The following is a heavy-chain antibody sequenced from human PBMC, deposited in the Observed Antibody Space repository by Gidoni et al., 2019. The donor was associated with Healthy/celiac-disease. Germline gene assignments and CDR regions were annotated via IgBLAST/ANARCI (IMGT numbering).Heavy chain of an antibody. D-gene: IGHD3-22*01. CDR1: GGSFSGYY. CDR2: INHSGST. CDR3: ARGPRVVVTLNDAFDI. Sequence: QVQLQQWRAGLLKPSETLSLTCAVYGGSFSGYYWSWIRQPPGKGLEWIGEINHSGSTNYNPSLKSRVTISVDTSKNQFSLKLSSVTAADTAVYYCARGPRVVVTLNDAFDIWGQGTMVTISS. J-gene: IGHJ3*02. V-gene: IGHV4-34*01.